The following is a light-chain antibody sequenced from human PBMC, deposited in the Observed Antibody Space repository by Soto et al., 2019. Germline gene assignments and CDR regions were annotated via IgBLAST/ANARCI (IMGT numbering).Light chain of an antibody. J-gene: IGKJ2*01. Sequence: DIQMTQSPSSLSASVGDRVTITCRASQSISSYLNWYQQKPGKAPKLLIYGASSLQSGVPSRFSGSGSGTEFTLTISSLQPEDFATYYCQQSYSTLYTFGQGTKLEIK. CDR1: QSISSY. CDR3: QQSYSTLYT. V-gene: IGKV1-39*01. CDR2: GAS.